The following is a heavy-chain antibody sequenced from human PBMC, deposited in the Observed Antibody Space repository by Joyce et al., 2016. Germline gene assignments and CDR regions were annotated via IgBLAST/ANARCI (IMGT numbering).Heavy chain of an antibody. CDR2: ISAYNGNK. CDR1: GYTFNSYG. Sequence: QVQLVQSGAEVKKPGASVKVSFKASGYTFNSYGISWVRQAPGQGLEWMGGISAYNGNKNSAQELQGRVTMTTDTSTSTAYMELRRLRSDDTAVYYCARQYYDYVWGSYRYLDYWGQGTLVTVSS. V-gene: IGHV1-18*01. CDR3: ARQYYDYVWGSYRYLDY. D-gene: IGHD3-16*02. J-gene: IGHJ4*02.